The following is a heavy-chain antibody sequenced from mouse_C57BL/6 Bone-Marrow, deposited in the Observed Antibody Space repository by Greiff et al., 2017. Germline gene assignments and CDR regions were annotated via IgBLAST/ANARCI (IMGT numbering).Heavy chain of an antibody. CDR1: GYAFSSYW. V-gene: IGHV1-80*01. J-gene: IGHJ2*01. CDR3: ARSYYYSSYVFDY. CDR2: IYPGGGDT. Sequence: QVQLQQSGAELVKPGASVTISCKASGYAFSSYWMNWVKQRPGKGLEWIGQIYPGGGDTNYTGQFKGKATLTADNTSRTAYIQLSSQTSEHSRVYCCARSYYYSSYVFDYWGQGTTLTVSA. D-gene: IGHD1-1*01.